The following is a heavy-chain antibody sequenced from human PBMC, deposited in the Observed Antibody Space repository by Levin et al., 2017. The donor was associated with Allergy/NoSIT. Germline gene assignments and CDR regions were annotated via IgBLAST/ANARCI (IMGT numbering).Heavy chain of an antibody. V-gene: IGHV3-66*01. J-gene: IGHJ6*02. Sequence: PGGSLRLSCAASGFTVSSNYMSWVRQAPGKGLEWVSVIYSGGSTYYADSVKGRFTISRDNSKNTLYLQMNSLRAEDTAVYYCARETVTSHHYYYYGMDVWGQGTTVTVSS. D-gene: IGHD2-2*01. CDR1: GFTVSSNY. CDR3: ARETVTSHHYYYYGMDV. CDR2: IYSGGST.